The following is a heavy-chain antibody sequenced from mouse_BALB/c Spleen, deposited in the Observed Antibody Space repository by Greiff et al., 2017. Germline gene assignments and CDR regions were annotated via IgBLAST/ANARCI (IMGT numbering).Heavy chain of an antibody. V-gene: IGHV3-2*02. CDR3: ASRGGYYAWFAY. CDR2: ISYSGST. D-gene: IGHD2-3*01. Sequence: EVKLQESGPGLVKPSQSLSLTCTVTGYSITSDYAWNWIRQFPGNKLEWMGYISYSGSTSYNPSLKSRISITRDTSKNQFFLQLNSVTTEDTATYYCASRGGYYAWFAYWGQGTLVTVSA. CDR1: GYSITSDYA. J-gene: IGHJ3*01.